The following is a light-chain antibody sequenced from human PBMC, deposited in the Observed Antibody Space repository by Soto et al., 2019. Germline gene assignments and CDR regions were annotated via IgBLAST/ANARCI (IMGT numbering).Light chain of an antibody. CDR3: HQFCNSHWT. V-gene: IGKV3-20*01. J-gene: IGKJ1*01. CDR2: GAS. Sequence: DIVLTQSPGTLSLSPGERATLSCRASQTVSSTYLVWYQQKPGQAPRLLIYGASSRAPGVSDRFSGSGSGTYFTFTISRLEPEDFAVYYCHQFCNSHWTFGQGTKVEIK. CDR1: QTVSSTY.